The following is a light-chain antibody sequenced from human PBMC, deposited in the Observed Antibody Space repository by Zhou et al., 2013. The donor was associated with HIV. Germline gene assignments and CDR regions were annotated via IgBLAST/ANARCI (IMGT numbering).Light chain of an antibody. CDR3: QKXNTAPWT. J-gene: IGKJ1*01. CDR2: AAP. V-gene: IGKV1-27*01. Sequence: DIQMTQSPSSLSATVGDRVTITCRASQGISNFLAWYQQEPGKPPKVLIYAAPTLQSGVPSRFSGSGSGTDFTLTISSLQPEDVATYYCQKXNTAPWTFGQGTKVEMK. CDR1: QGISNF.